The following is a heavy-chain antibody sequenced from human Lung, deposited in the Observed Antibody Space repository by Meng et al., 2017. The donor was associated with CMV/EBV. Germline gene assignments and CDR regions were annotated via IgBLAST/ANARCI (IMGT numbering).Heavy chain of an antibody. CDR2: INPSTAHP. CDR1: GYSLRSYA. J-gene: IGHJ4*02. V-gene: IGHV7-4-1*02. D-gene: IGHD2-21*02. Sequence: VQLVQSGSELKKHGASVKVSCKDSGYSLRSYAVNWLRQAPGRGLEWMGWINPSTAHPTYAQDFTGRFVFSLDISVNTVYLQINSLKAEDTAIYYCVRDVPDGDISLFDSWGQGTLVTVSS. CDR3: VRDVPDGDISLFDS.